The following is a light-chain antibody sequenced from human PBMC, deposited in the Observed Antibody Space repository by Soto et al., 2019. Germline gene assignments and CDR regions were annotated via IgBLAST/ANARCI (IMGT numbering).Light chain of an antibody. Sequence: IVTTQSPATLSVSPGERATFSCRASQSVSSNLAWYQQKPGQAPRLLISGASSRATGIPDRFSGSGSGTDFTLTISRLEPEDFALYYCQQYGGSPITFGQGTLLEIK. J-gene: IGKJ5*01. CDR1: QSVSSN. V-gene: IGKV3-20*01. CDR3: QQYGGSPIT. CDR2: GAS.